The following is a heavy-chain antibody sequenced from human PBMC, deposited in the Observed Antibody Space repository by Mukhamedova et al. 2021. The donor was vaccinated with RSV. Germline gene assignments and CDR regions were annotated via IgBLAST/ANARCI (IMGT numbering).Heavy chain of an antibody. J-gene: IGHJ3*02. D-gene: IGHD2-2*01. V-gene: IGHV1-46*04. Sequence: AEYMGGRVTMTRDTSTSTVYMELSSLRSEDTAVYYCARVVPAAICSVSYPCRAFDIWGQGTMVTVSS. CDR3: ARVVPAAICSVSYPCRAFDI.